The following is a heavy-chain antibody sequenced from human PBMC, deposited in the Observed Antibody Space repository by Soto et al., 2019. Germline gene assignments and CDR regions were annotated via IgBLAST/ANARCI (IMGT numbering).Heavy chain of an antibody. J-gene: IGHJ4*02. D-gene: IGHD6-6*01. CDR1: GFPFSTYA. V-gene: IGHV3-23*01. CDR2: ISGSGGST. Sequence: GGSLRLSCAASGFPFSTYAMTWVRQAPGKGLEWVSAISGSGGSTYYADSVKGRFTISRDKSKSTLFLQMNSLRAEDTAVYYCAKNWDTTFSSSSHWGQGALVTVSS. CDR3: AKNWDTTFSSSSH.